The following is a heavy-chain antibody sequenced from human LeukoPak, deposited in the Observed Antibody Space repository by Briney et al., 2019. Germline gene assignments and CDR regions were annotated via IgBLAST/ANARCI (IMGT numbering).Heavy chain of an antibody. D-gene: IGHD3-22*01. CDR1: GYTFTSYD. CDR3: ARRASNSGYLYYYYYYGMDV. V-gene: IGHV1-8*01. Sequence: ASVKVSCKASGYTFTSYDINWVRQATGQGLEWMGWMNPNSGNTGYAQKFQGRVTMTRNTSISTAYMERSSMRSEDTAVYYCARRASNSGYLYYYYYYGMDVWGQGTTVTVSS. CDR2: MNPNSGNT. J-gene: IGHJ6*02.